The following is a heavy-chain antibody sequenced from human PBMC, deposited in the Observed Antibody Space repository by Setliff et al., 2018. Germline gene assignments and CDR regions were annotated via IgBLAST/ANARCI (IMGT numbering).Heavy chain of an antibody. J-gene: IGHJ4*02. V-gene: IGHV4-4*08. CDR3: ARGGGYWSYFEF. Sequence: PSETLSLTCNVSGASISSSYWTWIRQPPGNELEWIGYVYSSSSPYYEPSLESRVTMSIDTSKNQISLQLRSLTAADTAVYYCARGGGYWSYFEFWGQGSPVTVSS. CDR2: VYSSSSP. D-gene: IGHD2-21*02. CDR1: GASISSSY.